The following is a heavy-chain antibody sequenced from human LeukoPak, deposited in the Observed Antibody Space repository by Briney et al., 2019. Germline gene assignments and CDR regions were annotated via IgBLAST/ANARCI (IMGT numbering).Heavy chain of an antibody. CDR1: GGTFSSYA. CDR3: ARERDRGYSYGYGY. J-gene: IGHJ4*02. Sequence: SVKVSCKASGGTFSSYAISWVRQAAGQGLEWMGRIIPIFGTANYAQKFQGRVTITTDESTSTAYMELSSLRSEDTAVYYCARERDRGYSYGYGYWGQGTLVTVSS. CDR2: IIPIFGTA. D-gene: IGHD5-18*01. V-gene: IGHV1-69*05.